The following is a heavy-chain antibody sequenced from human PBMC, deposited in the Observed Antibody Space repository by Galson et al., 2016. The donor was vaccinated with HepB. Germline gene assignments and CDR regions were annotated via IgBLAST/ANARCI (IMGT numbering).Heavy chain of an antibody. J-gene: IGHJ4*02. V-gene: IGHV3-23*01. CDR1: GFVFSNFG. Sequence: SLRLSCAASGFVFSNFGLSWVRKAPGKGLEWVASISTRRTTYYPDSVQGRFTISRDNSNNTLYLQMNGLRAEDTAVYYCAKERLVRRIFDHWGQGTLLTVSS. D-gene: IGHD1-1*01. CDR3: AKERLVRRIFDH. CDR2: ISTRRTT.